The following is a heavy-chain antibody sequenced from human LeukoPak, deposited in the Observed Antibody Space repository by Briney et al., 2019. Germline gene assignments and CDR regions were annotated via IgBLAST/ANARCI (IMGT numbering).Heavy chain of an antibody. V-gene: IGHV5-51*01. J-gene: IGHJ3*02. CDR2: IYPRDSDT. CDR1: GYSFSTYW. D-gene: IGHD3-22*01. Sequence: GESLKISCKGSGYSFSTYWIGWVRQMPGKGLEWMGIIYPRDSDTRYSLSFQGQVTISADKSISTAYPQWSSLKASDTAMYYCARKRKYDSSGYYPDAFDIWGQGTMVTVSS. CDR3: ARKRKYDSSGYYPDAFDI.